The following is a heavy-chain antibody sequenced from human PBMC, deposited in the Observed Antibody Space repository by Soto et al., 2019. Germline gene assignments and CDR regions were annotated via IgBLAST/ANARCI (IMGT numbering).Heavy chain of an antibody. V-gene: IGHV1-46*03. CDR3: ARSRYYGSGAYTPDDN. CDR2: INPSGGST. Sequence: QVQLVQSGAEVKKPGASVKISCKASGYTFTSFYMNWVRQAPGQGLEWMGMINPSGGSTSYTQKFQGRATMTRDTSTNTIYLELSSLSSDDTAVYYCARSRYYGSGAYTPDDNWGQGPLVIVSS. D-gene: IGHD3-10*01. J-gene: IGHJ4*02. CDR1: GYTFTSFY.